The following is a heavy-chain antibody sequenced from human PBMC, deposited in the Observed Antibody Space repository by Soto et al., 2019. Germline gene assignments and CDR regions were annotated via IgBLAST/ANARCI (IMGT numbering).Heavy chain of an antibody. CDR3: ARLPWADYGGIFDP. V-gene: IGHV4-59*01. CDR2: IYYSGST. J-gene: IGHJ5*02. D-gene: IGHD4-17*01. CDR1: GGSISNYY. Sequence: SETLSLTCTVSGGSISNYYWSWIRHPPGKKLEWIGSIYYSGSTIYNPSLKSRVTISVDTSKNQFSLKLYSVTTADTAMYYCARLPWADYGGIFDPWGQGTLVTVSS.